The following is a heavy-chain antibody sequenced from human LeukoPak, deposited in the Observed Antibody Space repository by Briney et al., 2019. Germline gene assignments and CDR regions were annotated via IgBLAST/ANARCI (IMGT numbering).Heavy chain of an antibody. Sequence: PGGSLRLSCAASGFTVGSNYMSWVRQAPGKGLEWVSYISSSGSTIDYADSVKGRFTISRDNAKNSLSLQMNSLRAEDTAVYYCARENYDSSGSDGPFDYWGQGTLVTVSS. J-gene: IGHJ4*02. D-gene: IGHD3-22*01. CDR1: GFTVGSNY. CDR2: ISSSGSTI. V-gene: IGHV3-11*04. CDR3: ARENYDSSGSDGPFDY.